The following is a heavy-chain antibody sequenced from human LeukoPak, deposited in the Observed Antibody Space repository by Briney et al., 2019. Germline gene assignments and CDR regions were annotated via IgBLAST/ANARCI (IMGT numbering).Heavy chain of an antibody. D-gene: IGHD6-19*01. CDR1: GGSISSYY. J-gene: IGHJ4*02. Sequence: PSETLSLTCTVSGGSISSYYWSWIRQPAGKGLEWIGRIYTSGSTNYNPTLKSRVTMSVDTSKNQFSLKLRSVTAADTAVYYCARDFPGIAVAGDDYWGQGTLVTVSS. V-gene: IGHV4-4*07. CDR2: IYTSGST. CDR3: ARDFPGIAVAGDDY.